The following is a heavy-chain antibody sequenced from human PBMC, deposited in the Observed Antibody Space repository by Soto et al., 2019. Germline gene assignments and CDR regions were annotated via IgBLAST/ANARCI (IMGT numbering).Heavy chain of an antibody. D-gene: IGHD5-12*01. V-gene: IGHV1-8*01. Sequence: ASVKVSCKASGYTFTSYDINWVRQATGQGLEWMGWMNPNSGNTGYAQKFQGRVTMTRNTSISTAYMELSSLRSEDTAVYYCASEWLRVGDAFDIWGQGTMVTVSS. J-gene: IGHJ3*02. CDR1: GYTFTSYD. CDR2: MNPNSGNT. CDR3: ASEWLRVGDAFDI.